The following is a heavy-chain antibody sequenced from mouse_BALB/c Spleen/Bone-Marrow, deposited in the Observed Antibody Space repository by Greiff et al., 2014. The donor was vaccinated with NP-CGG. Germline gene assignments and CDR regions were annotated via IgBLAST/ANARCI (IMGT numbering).Heavy chain of an antibody. J-gene: IGHJ2*01. V-gene: IGHV1-54*01. D-gene: IGHD3-2*01. CDR1: GYAFTNYL. CDR2: INPGSGGA. Sequence: VQRVESGAELVRPGTSVKVSCKASGYAFTNYLIEWAKQRPGQGLEWIGVINPGSGGANYNEKFKGKATLTADRSSSTAYMQLSSLTSDDSAVYFCAREWTARAVDYWGQGTTLTVSS. CDR3: AREWTARAVDY.